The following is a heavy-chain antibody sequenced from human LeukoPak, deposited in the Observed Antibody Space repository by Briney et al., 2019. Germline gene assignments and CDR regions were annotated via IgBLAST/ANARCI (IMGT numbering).Heavy chain of an antibody. CDR1: GFTFSSYE. CDR2: ISSSGSTI. Sequence: PGGSLRLSCAASGFTFSSYEMNWVRQAPGKGLEWVSYISSSGSTIYYADSVKGRFTISRDNAKNSLYLQMNSLRAEDTAVYYCARVAGYGDFYFDYWGQGTLVTVSS. V-gene: IGHV3-48*03. J-gene: IGHJ4*02. D-gene: IGHD4-17*01. CDR3: ARVAGYGDFYFDY.